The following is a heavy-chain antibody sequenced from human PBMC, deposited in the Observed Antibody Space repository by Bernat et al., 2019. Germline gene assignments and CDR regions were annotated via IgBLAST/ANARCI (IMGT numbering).Heavy chain of an antibody. J-gene: IGHJ6*03. V-gene: IGHV4-39*01. CDR2: IYYSGST. CDR1: GGSISSSSYY. CDR3: ARHIPANDYGDYGLVLSYYYYMDV. Sequence: QLQLQESGPGLVKPSETLSLTCTVSGGSISSSSYYWGWIRQPPGKGLEWIGSIYYSGSTYYNPSLKSRVTISVDTSKNQFSLTLSSVTAADTAVYYCARHIPANDYGDYGLVLSYYYYMDVWGKGTTVTVSS. D-gene: IGHD4-17*01.